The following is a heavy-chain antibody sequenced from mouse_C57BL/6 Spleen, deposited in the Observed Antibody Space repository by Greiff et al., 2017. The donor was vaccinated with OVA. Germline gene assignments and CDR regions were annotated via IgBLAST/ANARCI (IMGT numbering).Heavy chain of an antibody. D-gene: IGHD2-1*01. V-gene: IGHV3-6*01. Sequence: ESGPGLVKPSQSLSLTCSVTGYSITSGYYWNWIRQFPGNKLEWMGYISYDGSNNYNPSLKNRISITRDTSKNQFFLKLNSVTTEDTATYYCARAPRNYGYFDYWGQGTTLTVSS. CDR1: GYSITSGYY. CDR3: ARAPRNYGYFDY. J-gene: IGHJ2*01. CDR2: ISYDGSN.